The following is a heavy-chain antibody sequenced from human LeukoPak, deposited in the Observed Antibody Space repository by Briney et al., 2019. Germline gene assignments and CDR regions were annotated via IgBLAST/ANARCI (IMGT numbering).Heavy chain of an antibody. CDR3: ARDRRAITMVRGVTMGY. D-gene: IGHD3-10*01. Sequence: GGSLRLPCAASGFTFSSYAMHWVRQAPGKGLEWVAVISYDGSNKYHADSVKGRFTISRDNSKNTLYLQMNSLRAEDTAVYYCARDRRAITMVRGVTMGYWGQGTLVTVSS. CDR2: ISYDGSNK. J-gene: IGHJ4*02. V-gene: IGHV3-30-3*01. CDR1: GFTFSSYA.